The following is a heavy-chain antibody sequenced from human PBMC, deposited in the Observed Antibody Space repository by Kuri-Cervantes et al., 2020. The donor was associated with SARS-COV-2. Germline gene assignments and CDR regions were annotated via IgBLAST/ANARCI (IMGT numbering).Heavy chain of an antibody. CDR3: ARDAGDGYNSTFDS. CDR2: IWYDGSVE. J-gene: IGHJ4*02. Sequence: GESLKISCAASGFTFSRSTMHWVRQAPGKGLEWVALIWYDGSVEYYGDSVEGRFTISRDQARNTLHLQMNNLRVEDAGVYYCARDAGDGYNSTFDSWGQGTRVTVSS. CDR1: GFTFSRST. V-gene: IGHV3-33*08. D-gene: IGHD5-24*01.